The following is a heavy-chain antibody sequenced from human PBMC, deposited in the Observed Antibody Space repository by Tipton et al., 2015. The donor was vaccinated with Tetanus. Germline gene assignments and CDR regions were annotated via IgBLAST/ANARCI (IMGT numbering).Heavy chain of an antibody. Sequence: SLRLSCAASGFTFSSYGMHWVRQAPGKGLEWVAVISYDGSYKYYGDSVKGRFTISRDNSKNTLYLQMNSLRAEDTAVYYCARDPTRRFDYWGPGTLVTVSS. J-gene: IGHJ4*02. V-gene: IGHV3-30*03. CDR1: GFTFSSYG. CDR2: ISYDGSYK. CDR3: ARDPTRRFDY. D-gene: IGHD1/OR15-1a*01.